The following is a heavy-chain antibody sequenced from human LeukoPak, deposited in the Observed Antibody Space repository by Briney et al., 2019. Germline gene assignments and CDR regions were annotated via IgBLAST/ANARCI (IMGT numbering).Heavy chain of an antibody. D-gene: IGHD6-13*01. Sequence: HTGGSLRLSCAASGFTFSSYAMSWVRQAPGKGLEWVSAISGSGGSTYYADSVKGRFTISRDNSKNTLYLQMNSLRAEDTAVYYCASGYSSSWYNYYYGMDVWGQGTTVTVSS. CDR3: ASGYSSSWYNYYYGMDV. V-gene: IGHV3-23*01. J-gene: IGHJ6*02. CDR2: ISGSGGST. CDR1: GFTFSSYA.